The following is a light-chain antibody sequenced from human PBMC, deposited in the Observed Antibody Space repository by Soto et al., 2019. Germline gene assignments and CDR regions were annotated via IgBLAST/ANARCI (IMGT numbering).Light chain of an antibody. CDR3: QQYGNSPRT. Sequence: DIALTQSPATLSLSPGERATLSCVASQSVSSSYLAWYQQKPGQAPRLLIYGASSRATGIPDRFSGSGSGTDFTLTISRLEPEDFAVYFCQQYGNSPRTFGQGTRLEIK. CDR1: QSVSSSY. CDR2: GAS. V-gene: IGKV3-20*01. J-gene: IGKJ5*01.